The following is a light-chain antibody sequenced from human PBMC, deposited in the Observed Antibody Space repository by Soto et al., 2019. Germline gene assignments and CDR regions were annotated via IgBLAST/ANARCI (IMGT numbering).Light chain of an antibody. CDR2: AAS. CDR3: HQYGTSPYT. J-gene: IGKJ2*01. CDR1: QTISSNF. V-gene: IGKV3-20*01. Sequence: EIVLTQSPGTLSLSPGERATLSCRASQTISSNFLAWYQQQPGQAPRLLISAASSRATGVPDRISGSGSGTDLTLTNSRLDSEDFAVYYCHQYGTSPYTFGQGTTLEIK.